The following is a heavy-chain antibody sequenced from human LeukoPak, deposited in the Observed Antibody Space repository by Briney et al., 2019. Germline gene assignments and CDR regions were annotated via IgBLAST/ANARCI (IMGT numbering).Heavy chain of an antibody. J-gene: IGHJ6*02. CDR2: IYSGGST. CDR1: GFTVSSNY. D-gene: IGHD1-26*01. V-gene: IGHV3-66*01. CDR3: AREHIVGATRSYYYYGMDV. Sequence: GGSLRLSCAASGFTVSSNYTSWVRQAPGKGLEWVSVIYSGGSTYYADSVKGRFTISRDNSKNTLYLQMNSLRAEDTAVYYCAREHIVGATRSYYYYGMDVWGQGTTVTVSS.